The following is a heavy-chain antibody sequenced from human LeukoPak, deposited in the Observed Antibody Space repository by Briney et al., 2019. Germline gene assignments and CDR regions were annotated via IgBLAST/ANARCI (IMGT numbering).Heavy chain of an antibody. D-gene: IGHD3-10*01. CDR1: GFTFSGYW. J-gene: IGHJ4*02. V-gene: IGHV3-7*01. CDR3: ARGYGSGSYYNEEGGDY. CDR2: INQDGSEK. Sequence: GGSLRLSCAASGFTFSGYWMNWVRQAPGKGPEWVANINQDGSEKHYVDSVKGRFTISRDNSKNTLYLQMNSLRAEDTAVYYCARGYGSGSYYNEEGGDYWGQGTLVTVSS.